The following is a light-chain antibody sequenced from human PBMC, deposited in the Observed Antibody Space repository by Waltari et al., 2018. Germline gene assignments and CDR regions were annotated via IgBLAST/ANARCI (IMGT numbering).Light chain of an antibody. CDR3: MQALQTPFT. CDR2: LGS. Sequence: EIVLTQSPLPLPFTPGAPASISCRSSQSLLHANGANYLDWYLQRPGQSPQLLVYLGSTRASGVPDRFSGSGSGTDFTLTISRVEAEDVGVYYCMQALQTPFTVGPGTKVDLK. J-gene: IGKJ3*01. V-gene: IGKV2-28*01. CDR1: QSLLHANGANY.